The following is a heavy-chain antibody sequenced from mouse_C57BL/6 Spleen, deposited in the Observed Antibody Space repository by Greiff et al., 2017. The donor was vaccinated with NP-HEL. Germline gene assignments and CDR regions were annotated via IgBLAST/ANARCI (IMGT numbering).Heavy chain of an antibody. CDR3: ARSYYSTFYAMDY. J-gene: IGHJ4*01. D-gene: IGHD2-5*01. V-gene: IGHV1-42*01. CDR2: INPSTGGT. Sequence: VQLKQSGPELVKPGASVKISCKASGYSFTGYYMNWVKQSPEKSLEWIGEINPSTGGTTYNQKFKAKATLTVDKSSSTAYMQLKSLTSEDSAVYYCARSYYSTFYAMDYWGQGTSVTVSS. CDR1: GYSFTGYY.